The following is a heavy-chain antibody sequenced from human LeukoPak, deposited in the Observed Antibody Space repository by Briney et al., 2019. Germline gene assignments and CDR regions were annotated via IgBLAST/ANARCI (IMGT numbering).Heavy chain of an antibody. J-gene: IGHJ4*02. D-gene: IGHD3-10*01. Sequence: PGGSLRLSCAASGFAFSNYGMHWVRQAPGQGLEWVAVISFDGTNKYYADSLKGRFTISRDNSKNTVYLQMNSLRPEDTAVYYCARDGGRATIVRGIIIMSVGDFWGQGALVTVST. V-gene: IGHV3-30*03. CDR1: GFAFSNYG. CDR3: ARDGGRATIVRGIIIMSVGDF. CDR2: ISFDGTNK.